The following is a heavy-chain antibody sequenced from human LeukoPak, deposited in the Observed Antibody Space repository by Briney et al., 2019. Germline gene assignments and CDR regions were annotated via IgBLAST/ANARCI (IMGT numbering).Heavy chain of an antibody. D-gene: IGHD4-17*01. J-gene: IGHJ6*02. V-gene: IGHV3-30*02. CDR2: IRYDGSNK. Sequence: PGGSLRLSCAASGFTFSSYGMHWVRQAPGKGLEWVAFIRYDGSNKYYADSVKGRFTISRDNSKNTLYLQMNSLRAEDTAVYYCARGRGYGDYPRDYYGMDVWGQGTTVTVSS. CDR1: GFTFSSYG. CDR3: ARGRGYGDYPRDYYGMDV.